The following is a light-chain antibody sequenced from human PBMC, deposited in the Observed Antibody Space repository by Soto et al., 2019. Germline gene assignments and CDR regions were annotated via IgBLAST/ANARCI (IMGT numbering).Light chain of an antibody. Sequence: QSALTQPASVSGSPGQAITISCTGTSSDVGGYNFVSWYQQHPGKAPRLIIYDVSSRPSGVSYRFSGSKSGNTASLTISGRQAEDEADYYCRSYPVRNTLVLFVGGTKVPVL. V-gene: IGLV2-14*03. CDR1: SSDVGGYNF. CDR3: RSYPVRNTLVL. CDR2: DVS. J-gene: IGLJ3*02.